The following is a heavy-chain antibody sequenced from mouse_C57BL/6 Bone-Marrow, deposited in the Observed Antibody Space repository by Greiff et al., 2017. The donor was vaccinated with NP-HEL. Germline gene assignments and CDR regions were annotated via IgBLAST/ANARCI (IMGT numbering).Heavy chain of an antibody. CDR2: IDPSDSYT. CDR3: ARASYYYGSSPFYAMDY. V-gene: IGHV1-69*01. CDR1: GYTFTSYW. J-gene: IGHJ4*01. D-gene: IGHD1-1*01. Sequence: QVQLQQPGAELVMPGASVKLSRKASGYTFTSYWMHWVKQRPGQGLEWIGEIDPSDSYTNYNQKFKGKSTLTVDKSSSTAYMQLSSLTSEDSAVYYCARASYYYGSSPFYAMDYWGQGTSVTVSS.